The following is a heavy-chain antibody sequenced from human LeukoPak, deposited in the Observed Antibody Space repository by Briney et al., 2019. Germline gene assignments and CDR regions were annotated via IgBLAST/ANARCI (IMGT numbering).Heavy chain of an antibody. CDR2: INPNSGGT. CDR1: GYTFTDYS. V-gene: IGHV1-2*06. J-gene: IGHJ6*02. CDR3: ARDYYYNDMDV. Sequence: GASVKVSCTASGYTFTDYSMHWVRQAPGQGLEWMGRINPNSGGTNSAQKFQGRVIMTRDTSIATAYMELSSLRSDDTAVYYCARDYYYNDMDVWGQGTTVIVSS.